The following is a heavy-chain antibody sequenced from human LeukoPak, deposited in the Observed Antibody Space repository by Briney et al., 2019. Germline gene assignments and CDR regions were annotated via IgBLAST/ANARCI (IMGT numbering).Heavy chain of an antibody. CDR2: ISYDGSNK. V-gene: IGHV3-30*04. CDR1: GVTFSSYA. CDR3: AKDPNVRYQLPYYYYYYMDV. D-gene: IGHD2-2*01. Sequence: GGSLRLSCAASGVTFSSYAMHWVRQAPGKGLEWVAVISYDGSNKYYADSVKGRFTISRDNSKNTLYLQMNSLGAEDTAVYYCAKDPNVRYQLPYYYYYYMDVWGKGTTVTISS. J-gene: IGHJ6*03.